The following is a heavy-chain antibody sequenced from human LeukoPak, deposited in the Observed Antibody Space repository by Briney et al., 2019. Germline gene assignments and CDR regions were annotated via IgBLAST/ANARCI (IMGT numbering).Heavy chain of an antibody. D-gene: IGHD1-1*01. CDR2: INPSGGST. CDR3: ARVRRRSIDY. J-gene: IGHJ4*02. Sequence: ASVKVSCKASGYTFTSYYMHWVRQAPGQGLEWMGIINPSGGSTGYAQKFQGRVTMTRNTSISTAYMELSSLRSEDTAVYYCARVRRRSIDYWGQGTLVTVSS. V-gene: IGHV1-46*01. CDR1: GYTFTSYY.